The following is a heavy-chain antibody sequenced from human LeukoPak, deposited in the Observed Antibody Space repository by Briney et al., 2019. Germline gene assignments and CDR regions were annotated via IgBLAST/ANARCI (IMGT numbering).Heavy chain of an antibody. J-gene: IGHJ2*01. CDR3: ARDQGRMIVGRATSWYFDL. CDR1: GFTFSNYW. CDR2: INKDGSEI. D-gene: IGHD3-22*01. V-gene: IGHV3-7*01. Sequence: GGSLRLSCAASGFTFSNYWMSWVRQAPGKGLEWLANINKDGSEIYYVDSVKGRFTICRDNVKNSLYLQINRLRADDTAVYYCARDQGRMIVGRATSWYFDLWGRGTLVTVSS.